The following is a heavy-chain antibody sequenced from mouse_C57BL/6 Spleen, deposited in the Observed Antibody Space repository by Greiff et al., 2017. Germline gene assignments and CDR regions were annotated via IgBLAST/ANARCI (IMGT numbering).Heavy chain of an antibody. CDR1: GFTFSDYG. Sequence: DVKLVESGGGLVKPGGSLKLSCAASGFTFSDYGMHWVRQAPEKGLEWVAYISSGSSTIYYADTVKGRFTISRDNAKNTLFLQMTSLRSEYTAMYYCASARYLLYAREYWGQGHSVTVSS. V-gene: IGHV5-17*01. CDR2: ISSGSSTI. D-gene: IGHD5-1-1*01. J-gene: IGHJ4*01. CDR3: ASARYLLYAREY.